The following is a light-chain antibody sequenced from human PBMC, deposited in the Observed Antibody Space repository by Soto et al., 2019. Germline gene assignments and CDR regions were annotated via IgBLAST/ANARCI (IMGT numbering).Light chain of an antibody. V-gene: IGKV3-11*01. CDR3: QQHSSWPRT. J-gene: IGKJ1*01. CDR2: DAS. Sequence: EIVMTQSPATLSLSPGERATLSCRASQSVSNYLAWYHQKPGQAPRLLICDASTRATGIPARFSGSGSGTDFTLTISSLQAEDFAVYYCQQHSSWPRTFGQGTKVDIK. CDR1: QSVSNY.